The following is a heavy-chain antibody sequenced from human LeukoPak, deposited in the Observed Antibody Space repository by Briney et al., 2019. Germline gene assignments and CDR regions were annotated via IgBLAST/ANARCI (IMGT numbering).Heavy chain of an antibody. D-gene: IGHD1-26*01. CDR2: IYYSGST. Sequence: KPSETLSLTCTVSGGSISSSSYYWGWIRQPPGKGLEWIGSIYYSGSTYYNPSLKSRVTISVDTSKNQFSLKLSSVTAADTAVYYCARHAIVGATIGYWGQGTLVTVSS. CDR1: GGSISSSSYY. CDR3: ARHAIVGATIGY. V-gene: IGHV4-39*01. J-gene: IGHJ4*02.